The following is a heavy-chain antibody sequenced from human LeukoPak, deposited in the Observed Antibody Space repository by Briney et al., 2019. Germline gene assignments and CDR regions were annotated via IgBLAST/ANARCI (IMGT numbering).Heavy chain of an antibody. J-gene: IGHJ6*02. CDR1: GYTFTGYY. V-gene: IGHV1-2*02. CDR2: INPNSGGT. Sequence: ASVKVSCKASGYTFTGYYMHWVRQAPGQGLGWMGWINPNSGGTNYAQKFQGRVTMTRDTSISTAYMELSRLRSDDTAVYYCARDYDILTGYPMGYYYYGMDVWGQGTTVTVSS. CDR3: ARDYDILTGYPMGYYYYGMDV. D-gene: IGHD3-9*01.